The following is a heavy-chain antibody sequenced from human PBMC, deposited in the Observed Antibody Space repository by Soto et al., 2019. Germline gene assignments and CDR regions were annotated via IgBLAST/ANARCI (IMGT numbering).Heavy chain of an antibody. CDR2: ISAYNGNT. D-gene: IGHD4-17*01. J-gene: IGHJ3*02. V-gene: IGHV1-18*01. CDR3: AREFLATVTTGHAFDI. Sequence: APVKVSFKAFCFTLTSFGISWGGQAPGQGLEWMGWISAYNGNTNYAQKLQGRVTMTTDTSTSTAYMELRSLRSDDTAVYYCAREFLATVTTGHAFDIWGQGTMVTVSS. CDR1: CFTLTSFG.